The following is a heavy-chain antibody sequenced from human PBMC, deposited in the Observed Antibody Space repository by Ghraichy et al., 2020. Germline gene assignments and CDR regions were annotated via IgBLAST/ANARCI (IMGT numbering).Heavy chain of an antibody. CDR1: GFTFSRYW. CDR2: INEDGSER. V-gene: IGHV3-7*01. Sequence: GGSLRLSCAASGFTFSRYWMHWIRQTPGKGLEWVANINEDGSERYYVDSVEGRFTVSRDNAKISLYLHMNSLRAEDTAVYYCARSLGTHAEGGYYGQGTRVTVS. J-gene: IGHJ4*02. CDR3: ARSLGTHAEGGY.